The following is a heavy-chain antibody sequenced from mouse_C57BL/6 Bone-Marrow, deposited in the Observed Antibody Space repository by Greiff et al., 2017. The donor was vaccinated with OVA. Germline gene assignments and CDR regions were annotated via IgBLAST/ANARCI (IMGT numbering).Heavy chain of an antibody. J-gene: IGHJ3*01. CDR3: ARITTVVATWFAY. CDR1: GFSLTSYG. CDR2: IWSGGST. V-gene: IGHV2-2*01. Sequence: VQVVESGPGLVQPSQSLSITCTVSGFSLTSYGVHWVRQSPGKGLEWLGVIWSGGSTDYNAAFISRLSISKDNSKSQVFFKMNSLQADDTAIYYCARITTVVATWFAYWGQGTLVTVSA. D-gene: IGHD1-1*01.